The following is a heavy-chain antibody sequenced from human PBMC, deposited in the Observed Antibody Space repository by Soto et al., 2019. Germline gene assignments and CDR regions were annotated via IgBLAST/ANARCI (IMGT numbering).Heavy chain of an antibody. D-gene: IGHD5-18*01. Sequence: GGSLRLSCAASGFTFDDYAMHWVRQAPGKGLEWVSGISWNSGSIGYADSVKGRFTISRDNAKNSLYLQMNSLRAEDTALYYCAKDIIPLLILYIYGQGESPGFDYWGQGTLVTVSS. J-gene: IGHJ4*02. CDR2: ISWNSGSI. CDR3: AKDIIPLLILYIYGQGESPGFDY. V-gene: IGHV3-9*01. CDR1: GFTFDDYA.